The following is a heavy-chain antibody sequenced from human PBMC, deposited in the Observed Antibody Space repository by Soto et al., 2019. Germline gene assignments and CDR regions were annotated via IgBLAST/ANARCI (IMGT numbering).Heavy chain of an antibody. CDR3: ARAYLIAAAGKGFGQYFDY. Sequence: SETLSLTFAVYGGSFSGYYWSWIRQPPGKGLEWIGEINHSGSTNYNPSLKSRVTISVDTSKNQFSLKLSSVTAADTAVYYCARAYLIAAAGKGFGQYFDYWGQGTLVTVSS. CDR2: INHSGST. CDR1: GGSFSGYY. V-gene: IGHV4-34*01. J-gene: IGHJ4*02. D-gene: IGHD6-13*01.